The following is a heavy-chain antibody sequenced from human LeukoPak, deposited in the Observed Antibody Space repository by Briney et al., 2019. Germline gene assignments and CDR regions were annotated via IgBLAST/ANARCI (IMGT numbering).Heavy chain of an antibody. V-gene: IGHV3-64D*06. J-gene: IGHJ3*02. CDR3: VKDGAYCSGGSCYPDAFDI. CDR2: ISSNGGST. CDR1: GFTFSSYA. D-gene: IGHD2-15*01. Sequence: GSLRLSCSASGFTFSSYAMHWVRQAPGKGLEYVSAISSNGGSTYYADSVKGRFTISRDNSKNTLYLQMSSLRAEDTAVYYCVKDGAYCSGGSCYPDAFDIWGQGTMVTVSS.